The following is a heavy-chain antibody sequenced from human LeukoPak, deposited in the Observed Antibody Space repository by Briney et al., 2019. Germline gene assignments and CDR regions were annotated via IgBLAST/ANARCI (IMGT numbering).Heavy chain of an antibody. D-gene: IGHD5-18*01. CDR3: ARGRPYSYGYDY. Sequence: GGSLRLSCAASGFTFSSYWMHWVRQAPGKGLVWVSRINSDGSSTSYADSVKGRFTISRGNAKNTLYLQMNSLRAEDTAVYYCARGRPYSYGYDYWGQGTLVTVSS. CDR1: GFTFSSYW. J-gene: IGHJ4*02. V-gene: IGHV3-74*01. CDR2: INSDGSST.